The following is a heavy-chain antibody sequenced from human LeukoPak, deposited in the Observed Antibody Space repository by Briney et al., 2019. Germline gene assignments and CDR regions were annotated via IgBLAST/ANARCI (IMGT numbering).Heavy chain of an antibody. J-gene: IGHJ4*02. Sequence: PSETLSLTCTVSGGSTSSFYWSWIRQPPGKGLEWIGYIYNSGSTNYNPSLKSRVTISLDTSKNQFSLKLSSVTAADTAVYYCARGVVAAAGRTFDFWGQGTLVTVSS. CDR1: GGSTSSFY. CDR2: IYNSGST. D-gene: IGHD6-13*01. V-gene: IGHV4-59*01. CDR3: ARGVVAAAGRTFDF.